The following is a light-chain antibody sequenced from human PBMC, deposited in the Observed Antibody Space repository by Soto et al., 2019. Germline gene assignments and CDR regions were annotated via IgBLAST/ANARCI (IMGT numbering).Light chain of an antibody. CDR3: QQRSNWPPWT. Sequence: VLTQSPGTLSLAPGDGATLSCRASQSVSSYLAWYQQKPGQAPRLLIYDASNRATGIPARFSGSGSGTDFTLTISSLEPEDFAVYYCQQRSNWPPWTFGQGTKVEIK. CDR1: QSVSSY. V-gene: IGKV3-11*01. J-gene: IGKJ1*01. CDR2: DAS.